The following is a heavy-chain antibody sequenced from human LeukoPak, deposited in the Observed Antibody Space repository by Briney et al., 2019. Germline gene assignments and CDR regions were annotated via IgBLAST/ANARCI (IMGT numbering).Heavy chain of an antibody. CDR2: IIPIFGTA. J-gene: IGHJ4*02. V-gene: IGHV1-69*05. CDR3: ARADPPDSSSWYYFDY. CDR1: GGTFSSYA. D-gene: IGHD6-13*01. Sequence: GASVKVSCKASGGTFSSYAISWVRQAPGQGLEWMGGIIPIFGTANYAQKFQGRVTITTDESTSTAYMELSSLRSEDTAVYYCARADPPDSSSWYYFDYWGQGTLVTVSS.